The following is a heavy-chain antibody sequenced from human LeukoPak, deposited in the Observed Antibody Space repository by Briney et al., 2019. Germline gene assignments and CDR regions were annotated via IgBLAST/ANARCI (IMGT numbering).Heavy chain of an antibody. CDR1: GGSISSYY. V-gene: IGHV4-4*07. CDR3: ARDHPLDYYDSSALGAFDI. D-gene: IGHD3-22*01. CDR2: ISTSGST. Sequence: SETLSLTCTVSGGSISSYYWSWIRQPAGKGLEWIGRISTSGSTNYNPYLKSRVTMSVDTSKNQFSLKLSSVTAADTAMYYCARDHPLDYYDSSALGAFDIWGKGTMVTLSS. J-gene: IGHJ3*02.